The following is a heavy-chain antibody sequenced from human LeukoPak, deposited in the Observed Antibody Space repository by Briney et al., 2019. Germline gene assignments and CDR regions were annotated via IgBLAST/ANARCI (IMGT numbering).Heavy chain of an antibody. V-gene: IGHV1-2*02. J-gene: IGHJ4*02. Sequence: GASVKVSCKASGYTFTGYYIHWVRQAPGQGLEWMGWIKPNSGATKYAQRFQGRVTMTRDTSITTAYMELNRLISDDTAVYYCAKGGEDDYGDYWGQGTLVTVSS. CDR2: IKPNSGAT. CDR3: AKGGEDDYGDY. CDR1: GYTFTGYY.